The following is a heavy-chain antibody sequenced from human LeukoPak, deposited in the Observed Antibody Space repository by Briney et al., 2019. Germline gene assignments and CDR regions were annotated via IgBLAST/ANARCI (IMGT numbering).Heavy chain of an antibody. CDR1: GGSISSSSYY. D-gene: IGHD2-15*01. J-gene: IGHJ5*02. CDR2: IDYSGST. V-gene: IGHV4-39*01. CDR3: ARHVGHYCSGGSCYSANWFDP. Sequence: PSETLSLTCTVSGGSISSSSYYWGWIRQPPGKGLEWLGSIDYSGSTYYNPSLKSRVTISVDTSKNQFSLKLSSVTAADTAVYYCARHVGHYCSGGSCYSANWFDPWGQGTLVTVSS.